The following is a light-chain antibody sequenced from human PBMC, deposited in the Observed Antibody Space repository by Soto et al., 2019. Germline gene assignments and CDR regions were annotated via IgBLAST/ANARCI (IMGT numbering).Light chain of an antibody. CDR1: QSVSNNY. J-gene: IGKJ4*01. CDR2: GAS. CDR3: QQYNSYCT. Sequence: EIVLTQSPGTLSLSPGERATLSCRASQSVSNNYLAWYQQKPGQAPRLLIYGASNRATGIPDRFSGSGSGTDFTLTISSLQPDDFATYYCQQYNSYCTFGGGTKVDIK. V-gene: IGKV3-20*01.